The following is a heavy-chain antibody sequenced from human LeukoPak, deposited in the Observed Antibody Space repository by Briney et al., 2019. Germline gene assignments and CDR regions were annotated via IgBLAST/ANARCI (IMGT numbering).Heavy chain of an antibody. Sequence: GGSLRLSCAASGFTFSSYGMHWVRQAPGKGLEWVAVISYDGSNKYYADSVKGRFTISRDNSKNTLYLQMNSLRAEDTAVYYCAKVLYDSSGYYYDAFDIWGQGTMVTVSS. D-gene: IGHD3-22*01. CDR3: AKVLYDSSGYYYDAFDI. CDR2: ISYDGSNK. CDR1: GFTFSSYG. J-gene: IGHJ3*02. V-gene: IGHV3-30*18.